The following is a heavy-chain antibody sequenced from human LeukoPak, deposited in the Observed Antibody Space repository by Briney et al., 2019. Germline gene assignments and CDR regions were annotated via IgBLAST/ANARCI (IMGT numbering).Heavy chain of an antibody. J-gene: IGHJ4*02. CDR3: ATTYCTNGVCYLDY. V-gene: IGHV4-34*01. CDR2: INHSGST. D-gene: IGHD2-8*01. Sequence: SETLSLTCAVYGGSFSGYYWSWIRQPPGKGLEWIGEINHSGSTNYNPSLESRVTISVDTSKNQFSLKLSSVTAADTAVYYCATTYCTNGVCYLDYWGQGTLVTVSS. CDR1: GGSFSGYY.